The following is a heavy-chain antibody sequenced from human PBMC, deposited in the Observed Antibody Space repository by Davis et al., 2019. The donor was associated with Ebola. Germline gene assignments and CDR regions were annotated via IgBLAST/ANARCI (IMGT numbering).Heavy chain of an antibody. CDR1: GFLFHIYA. D-gene: IGHD2-8*02. V-gene: IGHV3-7*01. Sequence: GESLKISCSVSGFLFHIYAMTWVRQAPGTGLEWVANIHTDGSEKYYLDSVKGRFTISRDNSKNSLYMQMNSLRAEDTAVYYCARELVVGPAEYFQHWGQGTLVTVSS. CDR3: ARELVVGPAEYFQH. CDR2: IHTDGSEK. J-gene: IGHJ1*01.